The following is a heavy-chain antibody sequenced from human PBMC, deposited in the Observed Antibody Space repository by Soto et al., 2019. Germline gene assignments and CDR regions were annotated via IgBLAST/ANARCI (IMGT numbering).Heavy chain of an antibody. CDR3: ARSGYCSSTSCYTDYYYGRDV. V-gene: IGHV1-2*02. D-gene: IGHD2-2*02. J-gene: IGHJ6*02. CDR2: INPNSGGT. Sequence: ASVEVSCKASGYTFTGYYMHWVRQAPGQGLEWMGWINPNSGGTNYAQKFQGRVTMTRDTSISTAYMEPSRLRSDDTAVYYCARSGYCSSTSCYTDYYYGRDVWGQGTTVTVAS. CDR1: GYTFTGYY.